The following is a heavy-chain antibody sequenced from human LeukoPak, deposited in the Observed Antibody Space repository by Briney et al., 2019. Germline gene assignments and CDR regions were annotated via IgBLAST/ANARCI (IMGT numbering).Heavy chain of an antibody. Sequence: PGGSLRLSCAASGFTFSSYAMHWVRQAPGKGLECVSAISSNGGRTYYANSVKGRFIISRDNSKNTLYHQMGSLRAEDMAVYYCAVGLRLVELLLQEAEYYFDYWGQGTLVTVCS. J-gene: IGHJ4*02. D-gene: IGHD3-16*01. V-gene: IGHV3-64*01. CDR1: GFTFSSYA. CDR2: ISSNGGRT. CDR3: AVGLRLVELLLQEAEYYFDY.